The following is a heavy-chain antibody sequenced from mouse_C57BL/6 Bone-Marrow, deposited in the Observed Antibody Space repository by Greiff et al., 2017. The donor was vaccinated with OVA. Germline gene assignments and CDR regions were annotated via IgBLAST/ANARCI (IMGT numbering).Heavy chain of an antibody. J-gene: IGHJ1*03. CDR3: TRVTTVVARYFEV. CDR2: ISSGGDYI. D-gene: IGHD1-1*01. Sequence: EVHLVESGEGLVKPGGSLKLSCAASGFTFSSYAMSWVRQTPEKRLEWVAYISSGGDYIYYADTVKGRFTISRDNARNTLYLQMSSLKSEDTAMYYCTRVTTVVARYFEVWGTGTTVTVSS. V-gene: IGHV5-9-1*02. CDR1: GFTFSSYA.